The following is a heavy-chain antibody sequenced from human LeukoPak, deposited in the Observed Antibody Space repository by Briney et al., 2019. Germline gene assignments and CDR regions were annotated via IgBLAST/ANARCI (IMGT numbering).Heavy chain of an antibody. D-gene: IGHD6-13*01. V-gene: IGHV4-39*06. J-gene: IGHJ4*02. Sequence: SETLSLTCTVSGGSISRSRDHWRWIPQPPGKGLEWIGSNYYSRSTHSNPSLKSRVTISGDTSQNRFALKLSSVTAADTAMYYCARDGYSSSSYYYWGQGTLVTVSS. CDR1: GGSISRSRDH. CDR3: ARDGYSSSSYYY. CDR2: NYYSRST.